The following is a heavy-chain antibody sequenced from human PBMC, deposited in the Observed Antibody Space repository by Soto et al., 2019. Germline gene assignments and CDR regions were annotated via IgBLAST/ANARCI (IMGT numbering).Heavy chain of an antibody. CDR3: ASSSTYIWGIGY. D-gene: IGHD3-16*01. CDR1: GGSISSSSYY. V-gene: IGHV4-39*01. J-gene: IGHJ4*02. Sequence: SETLSLTCTVSGGSISSSSYYWGWIRQPPGKGLEWIGSIYYSGSTYYNPSLKSRVTISVDTSKNQFSLKLSSVTAADTAVYYCASSSTYIWGIGYWGQGTLVTVSS. CDR2: IYYSGST.